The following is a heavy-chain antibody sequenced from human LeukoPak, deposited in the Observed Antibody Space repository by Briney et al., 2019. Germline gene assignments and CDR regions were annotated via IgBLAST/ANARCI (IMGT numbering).Heavy chain of an antibody. D-gene: IGHD4-23*01. J-gene: IGHJ6*03. Sequence: GGSLRLSCAASGFTFSSYGMHWVRQAPGKGLEWVAVLSYDGSNKYYADSVKGRFTISRDNSKNTLYLQMNSLRAEDTAVYYCEKDPWVVTGNVHYYYYMDVWGKGTTVTVSS. CDR1: GFTFSSYG. CDR3: EKDPWVVTGNVHYYYYMDV. CDR2: LSYDGSNK. V-gene: IGHV3-30*18.